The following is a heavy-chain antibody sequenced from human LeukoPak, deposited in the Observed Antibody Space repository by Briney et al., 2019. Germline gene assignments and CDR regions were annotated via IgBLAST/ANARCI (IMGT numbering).Heavy chain of an antibody. CDR1: GFAFSKAW. V-gene: IGHV3-15*01. J-gene: IGHJ4*02. CDR3: TTDVNYYDSSGYFRFDY. Sequence: GGSLRLSCATSGFAFSKAWMTWVRQAPGKGLEWVGRVKSKTDGGTIDYAAPVKGRFTISRDDSTTTLYLQMNSLKTEDTAVYYCTTDVNYYDSSGYFRFDYWGQEALVTVSS. CDR2: VKSKTDGGTI. D-gene: IGHD3-22*01.